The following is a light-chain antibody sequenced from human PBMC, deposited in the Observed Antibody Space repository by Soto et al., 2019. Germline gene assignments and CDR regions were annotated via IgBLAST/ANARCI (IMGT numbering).Light chain of an antibody. CDR2: KAS. CDR3: QQYNSYSWT. V-gene: IGKV1-5*03. Sequence: DIQMTQSPSTLSASVGDRVTITCRASQSISSWLAWYQQKPGKAPKLLIYKASSLKSGVPSRFSGSGSETEFTLTISGLQPDDFATYYCQQYNSYSWTFGQGTKVEIK. CDR1: QSISSW. J-gene: IGKJ1*01.